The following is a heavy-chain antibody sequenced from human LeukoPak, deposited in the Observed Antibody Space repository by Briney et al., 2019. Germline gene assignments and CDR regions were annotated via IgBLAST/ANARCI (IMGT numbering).Heavy chain of an antibody. CDR2: ISGSGVGT. J-gene: IGHJ3*02. V-gene: IGHV3-23*01. D-gene: IGHD2-21*01. Sequence: GGSLRLSCAASGFTFSSYTMKWVRQAPGKGLEWVSAISGSGVGTYYADSVKGRFTISRHNSLNTLYLQMSTLRADDTAVYYCAKDQVISSSEASDIWGQGTMVTVSS. CDR1: GFTFSSYT. CDR3: AKDQVISSSEASDI.